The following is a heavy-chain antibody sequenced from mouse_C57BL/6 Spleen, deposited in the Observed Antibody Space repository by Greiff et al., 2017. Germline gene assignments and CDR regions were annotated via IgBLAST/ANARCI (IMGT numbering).Heavy chain of an antibody. CDR1: GYAFSSSW. D-gene: IGHD4-1*01. J-gene: IGHJ4*01. V-gene: IGHV1-82*01. CDR3: ARGGNWEGPYYAMDY. CDR2: IYPGDGDT. Sequence: VKLQQSGPELVKPGASVKISCKASGYAFSSSWMNWVKQRPGKGLEWIGRIYPGDGDTNYNGKFKGKATLTADKSSSTAYMQLSSLTSEDSAVXFCARGGNWEGPYYAMDYWGQGTSVTVSS.